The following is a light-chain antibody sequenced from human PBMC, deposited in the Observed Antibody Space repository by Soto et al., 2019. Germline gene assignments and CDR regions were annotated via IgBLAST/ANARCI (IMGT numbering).Light chain of an antibody. J-gene: IGKJ1*01. Sequence: EIVMTQSPATLSVSPGERATLSCRASESVSSNLAWYQQKPGQAPRLLIYAASTRATGIPARFSGSVSGTEFTLTISSLQSEDFAVYYCQQSNNWPPWTFGQGTKVDIK. CDR2: AAS. CDR3: QQSNNWPPWT. V-gene: IGKV3-15*01. CDR1: ESVSSN.